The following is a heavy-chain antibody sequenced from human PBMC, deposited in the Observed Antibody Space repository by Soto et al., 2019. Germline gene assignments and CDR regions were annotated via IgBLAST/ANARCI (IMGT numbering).Heavy chain of an antibody. CDR1: GFTFGDYA. CDR2: IRSKAYGGTT. V-gene: IGHV3-49*03. CDR3: TREEQVYDFWSGYIDY. D-gene: IGHD3-3*01. Sequence: GGSLRLSCTASGFTFGDYAMSWFRQAPGKGLEWVGFIRSKAYGGTTEYAASVKGRFTISRDDSKSIAYLQMNSLKTEDTAVYYCTREEQVYDFWSGYIDYWGQGTLVTVSS. J-gene: IGHJ4*02.